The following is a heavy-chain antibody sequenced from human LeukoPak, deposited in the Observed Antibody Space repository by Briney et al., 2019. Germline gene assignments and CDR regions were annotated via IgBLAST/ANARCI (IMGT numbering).Heavy chain of an antibody. D-gene: IGHD3-22*01. V-gene: IGHV1-24*01. J-gene: IGHJ4*02. CDR2: FDPEDGET. CDR1: EYTLTELS. CDR3: ATVRPNYYDSSGTLGYYFDY. Sequence: ASVKVSCKVSEYTLTELSMHWVRQAPGKGLEWMGGFDPEDGETIYAQKFQGRVTMTEDTSTDTAYMELSSLRSEDTAVYYCATVRPNYYDSSGTLGYYFDYWGQGTLVTVSS.